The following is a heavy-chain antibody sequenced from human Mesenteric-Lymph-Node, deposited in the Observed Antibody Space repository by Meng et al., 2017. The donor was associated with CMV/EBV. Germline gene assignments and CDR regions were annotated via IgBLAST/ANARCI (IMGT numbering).Heavy chain of an antibody. J-gene: IGHJ3*01. V-gene: IGHV3-21*01. D-gene: IGHD2-2*02. CDR1: GFTFSSYA. CDR2: ISTRGTYK. CDR3: ARDRGCSLTSCDKGGDAFDV. Sequence: GESLKISCAASGFTFSSYAMDWVRQAPGKGLEWVASISTRGTYKYYAESLKGRFTISRDNAKNSLSLQMDSLRAEDTAVYYCARDRGCSLTSCDKGGDAFDVWGLGTMVTVSS.